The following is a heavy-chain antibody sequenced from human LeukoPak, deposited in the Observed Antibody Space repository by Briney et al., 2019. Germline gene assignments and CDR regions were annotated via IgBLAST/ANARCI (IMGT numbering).Heavy chain of an antibody. J-gene: IGHJ4*02. CDR1: GYTFTGYY. D-gene: IGHD3-3*01. CDR3: ARDGILEWLLLEGEYYFDY. Sequence: ASVKVSCKASGYTFTGYYMYWVRQAPGQGLEWMGWINPNSGGTNYAPKFQGRVTMTRDTSINTAYMELSRLRSDDTAMYYCARDGILEWLLLEGEYYFDYWGQGTLVTVSS. CDR2: INPNSGGT. V-gene: IGHV1-2*02.